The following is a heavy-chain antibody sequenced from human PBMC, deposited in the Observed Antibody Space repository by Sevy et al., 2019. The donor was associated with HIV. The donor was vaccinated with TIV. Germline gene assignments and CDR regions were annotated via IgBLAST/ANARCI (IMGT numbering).Heavy chain of an antibody. Sequence: SETLSLTYTVSGDSISSYHWSWIRQPPGKGLEWIGYIYNSGTTKYNPSLKSRVTISVDTSKNQFSLRLTSVTAADKAVYYCARVLVVAGTTPPYYFDYWGQGSLVTVSS. J-gene: IGHJ4*02. D-gene: IGHD6-19*01. CDR1: GDSISSYH. CDR3: ARVLVVAGTTPPYYFDY. CDR2: IYNSGTT. V-gene: IGHV4-59*01.